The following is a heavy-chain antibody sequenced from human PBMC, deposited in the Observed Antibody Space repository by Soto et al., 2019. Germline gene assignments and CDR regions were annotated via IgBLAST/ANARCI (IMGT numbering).Heavy chain of an antibody. CDR3: VRGRDSGLYYFDS. CDR1: GFTFGIYD. D-gene: IGHD2-21*01. CDR2: INTAGDT. Sequence: EVQLVESGGDLVQPGGSLRLSCAASGFTFGIYDMQWVRQATGKGLEWVSTINTAGDTYSPGSVKGRFTISRENAKKSLYLQINSLRVDDTAVYFCVRGRDSGLYYFDSWGQGTLVTVSS. J-gene: IGHJ4*02. V-gene: IGHV3-13*01.